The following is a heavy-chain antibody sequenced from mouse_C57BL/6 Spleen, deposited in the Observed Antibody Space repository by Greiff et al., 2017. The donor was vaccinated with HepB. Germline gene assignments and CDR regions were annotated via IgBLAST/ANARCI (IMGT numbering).Heavy chain of an antibody. J-gene: IGHJ2*01. CDR3: ARSDYGNPLDY. V-gene: IGHV1-76*01. CDR2: IYPGSGNT. D-gene: IGHD2-1*01. CDR1: GYTFTDYY. Sequence: VQLQQSGAELVRPGASVKLSCKASGYTFTDYYINWVKQRPGQGLEWIARIYPGSGNTYYNEKFKGKATLTAEKSSSTAYMQLSSLTSEDSAVYFCARSDYGNPLDYGGQGTTLTVSS.